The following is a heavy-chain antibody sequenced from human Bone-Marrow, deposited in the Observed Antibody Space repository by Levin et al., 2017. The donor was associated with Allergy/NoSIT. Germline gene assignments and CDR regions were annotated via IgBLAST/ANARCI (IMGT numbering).Heavy chain of an antibody. CDR1: GFTFSSYG. CDR2: IWYDGINK. CDR3: ARGYTSAWYSERKDY. Sequence: GESLKISCAASGFTFSSYGMHWVRQAPGKGLEWVAVIWYDGINKYYGDSVKGRFTISRDNSKNTLYLQMSSLTAEDTAVYYCARGYTSAWYSERKDYWGQGTLVTVSS. V-gene: IGHV3-33*01. D-gene: IGHD6-19*01. J-gene: IGHJ4*02.